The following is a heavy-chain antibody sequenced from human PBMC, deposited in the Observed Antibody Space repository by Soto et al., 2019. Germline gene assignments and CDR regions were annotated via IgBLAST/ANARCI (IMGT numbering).Heavy chain of an antibody. CDR1: GYTFTSYG. D-gene: IGHD1-26*01. CDR2: ISAYNGNT. V-gene: IGHV1-18*01. J-gene: IGHJ4*02. CDR3: ARRRPNGGATTVDY. Sequence: QVQLVQSGAEVKKPGASVKVSCKASGYTFTSYGISWVRRAPGQGLEWMGWISAYNGNTNYAQKLQGRVTMTTDTSTSTAYVELRSLRSDDTVAYYCARRRPNGGATTVDYWGQGTLVTVSS.